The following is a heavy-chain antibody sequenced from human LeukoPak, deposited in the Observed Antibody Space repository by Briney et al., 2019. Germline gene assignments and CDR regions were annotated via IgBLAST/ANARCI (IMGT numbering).Heavy chain of an antibody. D-gene: IGHD6-13*01. CDR2: IYYSGST. CDR3: ARVGYSSSWYYRYDAFDI. CDR1: GGSISSYY. V-gene: IGHV4-59*01. J-gene: IGHJ3*02. Sequence: SETLSLTCTVSGGSISSYYCSWIRQPPGKGLECIGYIYYSGSTNYNPSLKSRVTISVDTSKNQFSLKLSSVTAADTAVYYCARVGYSSSWYYRYDAFDIWGQGTMVTVSS.